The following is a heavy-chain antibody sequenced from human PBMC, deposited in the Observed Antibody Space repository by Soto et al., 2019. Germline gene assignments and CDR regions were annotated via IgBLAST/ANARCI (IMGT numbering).Heavy chain of an antibody. D-gene: IGHD3-3*01. Sequence: SVKVSCKASGGTFSSYAISWVRQAPGQGLEWMGGIIPIFGTANYAQKFQGRVTITADKSTSTAYMELSSLRSEDTAVYYCAREIGSGAYYGMDVWGQGTTVTVSS. CDR1: GGTFSSYA. CDR2: IIPIFGTA. J-gene: IGHJ6*02. CDR3: AREIGSGAYYGMDV. V-gene: IGHV1-69*06.